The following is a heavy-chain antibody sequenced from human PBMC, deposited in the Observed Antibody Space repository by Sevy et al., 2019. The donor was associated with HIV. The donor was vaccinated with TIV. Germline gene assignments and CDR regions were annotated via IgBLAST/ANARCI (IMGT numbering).Heavy chain of an antibody. D-gene: IGHD3-10*01. V-gene: IGHV3-15*01. J-gene: IGHJ4*02. CDR2: IKSKTDGGTT. CDR1: GFTFSNAW. CDR3: TTDRVTMVQGVIIKD. Sequence: GGPLRLSCAASGFTFSNAWMSWVRQAPGKGLEWVGRIKSKTDGGTTDYAAPVKGRFTISRDDSKNTLYLQMNSLKTEDTAVYYCTTDRVTMVQGVIIKDWGQGTLVTVSS.